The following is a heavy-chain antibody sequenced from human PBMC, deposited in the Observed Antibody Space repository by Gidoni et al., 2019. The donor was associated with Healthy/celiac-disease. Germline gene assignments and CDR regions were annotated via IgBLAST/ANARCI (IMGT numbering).Heavy chain of an antibody. CDR1: GGSISSRSYY. Sequence: QLQLQESGPGLVKPSETLSLTCTVSGGSISSRSYYWGWIRQPPGKGLAWIGSIYYSGSTYYNPSLKSRVTISVDTSKNQFSLKLSSVTAADTAVYYCARDGTNYYGSGSCFDYWGQGTLVTVSS. V-gene: IGHV4-39*02. CDR3: ARDGTNYYGSGSCFDY. D-gene: IGHD3-10*01. CDR2: IYYSGST. J-gene: IGHJ4*02.